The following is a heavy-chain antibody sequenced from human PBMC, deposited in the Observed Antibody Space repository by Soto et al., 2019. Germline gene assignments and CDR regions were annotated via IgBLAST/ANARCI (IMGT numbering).Heavy chain of an antibody. D-gene: IGHD2-15*01. J-gene: IGHJ3*01. V-gene: IGHV3-48*03. CDR2: ITSTGSTI. Sequence: EVQLVESGGGLVQPGGSLRLSCAASGFTFSSYEMNWVRQAPGKGLEWVSYITSTGSTIYYADSVKGRFTISRDNAKNSLYLQMNSLRAEDTAIYYWARGVVVVAVNDAFDLCGQGTVLTVSS. CDR1: GFTFSSYE. CDR3: ARGVVVVAVNDAFDL.